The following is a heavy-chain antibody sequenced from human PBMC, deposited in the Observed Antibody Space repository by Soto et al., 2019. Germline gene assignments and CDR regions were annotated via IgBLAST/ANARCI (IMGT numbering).Heavy chain of an antibody. V-gene: IGHV4-59*01. CDR3: ARDLWGYCGTACYPPDV. Sequence: SETLSLTCTVSGGSISGYYWSWIRQPPGKGLEWIGYMYNTGSTVYNPSFKSRVTISVDTSKNQFSLKLNSVTAADTAVYYCARDLWGYCGTACYPPDVLGQATTVTV. CDR1: GGSISGYY. J-gene: IGHJ6*02. CDR2: MYNTGST. D-gene: IGHD2-21*01.